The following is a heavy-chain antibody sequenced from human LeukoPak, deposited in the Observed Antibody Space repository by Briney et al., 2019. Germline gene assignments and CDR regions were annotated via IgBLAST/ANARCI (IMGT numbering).Heavy chain of an antibody. D-gene: IGHD2-15*01. CDR3: ASIYSRDYFDY. CDR1: GFTFSGSA. J-gene: IGHJ4*02. CDR2: IRSKANSYAT. V-gene: IGHV3-73*01. Sequence: GGSLRLSCAASGFTFSGSAMHWVRQASGKGLEWVGRIRSKANSYATAYAASVKGRFTISRDDSKNTAYPQMNSLRAEDTAVYYCASIYSRDYFDYWGQGTLVTVSS.